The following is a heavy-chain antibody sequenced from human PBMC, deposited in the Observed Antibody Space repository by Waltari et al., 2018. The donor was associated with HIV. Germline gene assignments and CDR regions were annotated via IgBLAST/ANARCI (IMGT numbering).Heavy chain of an antibody. V-gene: IGHV3-15*01. J-gene: IGHJ4*02. Sequence: EVHLVESGGDLLKPGGRLRLSCAHSGFTFRNPWLTWVRQAPGKGLGWVGRIKSKSDGGTTEYNAAVKGRFTISRDDSKTTLFLQMNSLKTEDTAVYYCTTEEGYGSGSYLDYWGQGTPLTVSS. CDR1: GFTFRNPW. CDR3: TTEEGYGSGSYLDY. D-gene: IGHD3-10*01. CDR2: IKSKSDGGTT.